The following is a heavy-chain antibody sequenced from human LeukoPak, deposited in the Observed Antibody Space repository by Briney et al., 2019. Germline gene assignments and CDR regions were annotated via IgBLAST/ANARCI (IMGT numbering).Heavy chain of an antibody. CDR3: ARVGGGGNGFDY. V-gene: IGHV3-43*01. D-gene: IGHD4-23*01. CDR1: GFTFDDYT. J-gene: IGHJ4*02. CDR2: ISWDGGST. Sequence: GGSLRLSCAASGFTFDDYTMHWVRQAPGKGLEWVSLISWDGGSTYYADSVKGRFTISRGNAKNSLYLQMNSLRAEDTAVYYCARVGGGGNGFDYWGQGTLVTVSS.